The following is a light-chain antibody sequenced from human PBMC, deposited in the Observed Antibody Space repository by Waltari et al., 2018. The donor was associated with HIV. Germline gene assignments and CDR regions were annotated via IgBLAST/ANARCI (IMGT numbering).Light chain of an antibody. V-gene: IGKV2-28*01. CDR3: MQALQTPLT. CDR2: LGD. J-gene: IGKJ4*01. Sequence: DIVLTQSPLSLHVTPGEPACNFCRPSQSLLHSNGYNYLDGYLQKPGQSPQPLIYLGDNRASGGPDRFRGSESGTDFTLKISRVEAEDVGVYYCMQALQTPLTFGGGTKVEIK. CDR1: QSLLHSNGYNY.